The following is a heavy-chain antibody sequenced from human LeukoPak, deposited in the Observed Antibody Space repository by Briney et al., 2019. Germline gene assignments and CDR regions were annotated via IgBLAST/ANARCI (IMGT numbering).Heavy chain of an antibody. CDR1: GFTFSSYA. CDR3: ARDHCSSASCHTYYGMDL. D-gene: IGHD2-2*02. J-gene: IGHJ6*02. CDR2: ISTAGGST. Sequence: GGSLRLSCAASGFTFSSYAMSWVRQAPGKGLEWVSSISTAGGSTYYADSVKGRFTISRDNSKNTLYLQMNSLRAEDTAIYYCARDHCSSASCHTYYGMDLWGQGTTVTVSS. V-gene: IGHV3-23*01.